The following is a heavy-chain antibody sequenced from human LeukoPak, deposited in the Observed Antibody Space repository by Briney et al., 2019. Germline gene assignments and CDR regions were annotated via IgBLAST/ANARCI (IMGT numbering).Heavy chain of an antibody. Sequence: PGGSLRLSCVTSGFTFTDQPMKWVRQAPGKGLEWVSYIGGGHGATFYADSVKGRFTVSRDDARKSIYLQMSSLRVEDTAIYYCAKDRANWAIDGWGQGTQVTVSS. CDR1: GFTFTDQP. D-gene: IGHD7-27*01. V-gene: IGHV3-48*01. CDR2: IGGGHGAT. J-gene: IGHJ4*02. CDR3: AKDRANWAIDG.